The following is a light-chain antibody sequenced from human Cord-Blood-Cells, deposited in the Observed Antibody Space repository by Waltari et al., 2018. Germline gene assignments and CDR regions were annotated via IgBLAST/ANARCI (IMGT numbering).Light chain of an antibody. CDR1: KLGDQY. CDR2: QDS. V-gene: IGLV3-1*01. Sequence: SYELTQPHSVSVSPGQPASITCSGDKLGDQYACWFQQKPGQSTVLVIYQDSKRPSGIPERFSGSNSGNTATLTISGTQAMDEADYYCQAWDSSTPAVVFGGGTKLTVL. J-gene: IGLJ2*01. CDR3: QAWDSSTPAVV.